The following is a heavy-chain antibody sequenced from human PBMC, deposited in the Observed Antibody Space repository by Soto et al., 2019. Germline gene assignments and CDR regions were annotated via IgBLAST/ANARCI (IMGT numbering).Heavy chain of an antibody. CDR2: ISYDGSNK. D-gene: IGHD4-17*01. J-gene: IGHJ4*02. CDR1: GFTFSSYG. CDR3: AKDQEPYGSFDY. V-gene: IGHV3-30*18. Sequence: QVQLVESGGGVVQPGRSLRLSCAASGFTFSSYGMHWVRQAPGKGLEWVAVISYDGSNKYYADSVKGRFTISRDNSKNTLYLQMNSLRAEDTAVYYCAKDQEPYGSFDYWGQGTLVTVSS.